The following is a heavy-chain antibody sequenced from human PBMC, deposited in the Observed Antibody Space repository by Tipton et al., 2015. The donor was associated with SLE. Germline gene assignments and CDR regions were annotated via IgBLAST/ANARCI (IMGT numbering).Heavy chain of an antibody. V-gene: IGHV5-51*03. CDR2: IYPADSDT. Sequence: QLVQSGAEVKAPGESLKISCKVSGYSFTSYWVGWVRQMPGKGLEWMGIIYPADSDTKYSPSFQGQVTISVDKSISTAYLQWSSLKASDTAMYYCARLDSSNRDAFDLWGQGTMVTVSS. CDR3: ARLDSSNRDAFDL. D-gene: IGHD6-13*01. J-gene: IGHJ3*01. CDR1: GYSFTSYW.